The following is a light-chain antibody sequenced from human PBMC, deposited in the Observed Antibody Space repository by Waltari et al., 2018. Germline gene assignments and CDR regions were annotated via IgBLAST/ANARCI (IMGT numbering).Light chain of an antibody. Sequence: SSELTQDPAVSVALGQTVRITCHGDRLRSYYVRWFHQKPGQAPALVIYGKNNRPSVIADRFSASSSGSTASLTIIGAQAEDEADYYCHSRDSSGDVLIGGGTKLTVV. J-gene: IGLJ2*01. V-gene: IGLV3-19*01. CDR3: HSRDSSGDVL. CDR2: GKN. CDR1: RLRSYY.